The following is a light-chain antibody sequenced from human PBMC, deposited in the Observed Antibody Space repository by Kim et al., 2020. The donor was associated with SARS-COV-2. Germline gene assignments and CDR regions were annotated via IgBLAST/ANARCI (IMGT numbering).Light chain of an antibody. J-gene: IGKJ2*01. CDR2: GAS. Sequence: SASVGDRVAITCRASQSVINSLNWYQQKPGKAPKLLIYGASSLQGGVPSRFSGSGRGTDFTLTINSLQPEDVATYYCQQSYSSPYTFGQGTKLEI. CDR1: QSVINS. CDR3: QQSYSSPYT. V-gene: IGKV1-39*01.